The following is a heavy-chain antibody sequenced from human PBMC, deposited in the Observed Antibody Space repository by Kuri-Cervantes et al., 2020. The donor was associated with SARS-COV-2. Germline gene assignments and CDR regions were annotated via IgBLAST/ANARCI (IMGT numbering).Heavy chain of an antibody. D-gene: IGHD3-3*01. CDR3: ASVARLEF. V-gene: IGHV6-1*01. J-gene: IGHJ4*02. CDR1: GDSVSSNSAA. CDR2: TYYRSKWYN. Sequence: SQTFALTCAISGDSVSSNSAAWNWIRQSPSRGLEWLGRTYYRSKWYNDYAVSVKSRITINPDTSKNQFSLQLNSVTAADTAVYYCASVARLEFWGQGTLVTVSS.